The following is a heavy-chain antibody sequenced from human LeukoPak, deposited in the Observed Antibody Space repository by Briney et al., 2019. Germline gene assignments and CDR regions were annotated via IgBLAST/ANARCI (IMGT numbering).Heavy chain of an antibody. CDR2: ISGSGGST. D-gene: IGHD4-17*01. V-gene: IGHV3-23*01. Sequence: GGSLRLSCAASGFTFSSYAMSWVRQAPGKGLEWVSVISGSGGSTYYADSVKGRFTISRDNAKNSLYLQMNSLRAEDTAVYYCAREGDYVSWFDPWGQGTLVTVSS. J-gene: IGHJ5*02. CDR3: AREGDYVSWFDP. CDR1: GFTFSSYA.